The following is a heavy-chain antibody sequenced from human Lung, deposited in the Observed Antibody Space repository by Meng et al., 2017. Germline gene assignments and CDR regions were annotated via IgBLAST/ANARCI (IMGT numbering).Heavy chain of an antibody. CDR2: IKSNSDGGTT. V-gene: IGHV3-15*01. D-gene: IGHD6-13*01. CDR3: ATGAAAADH. J-gene: IGHJ4*02. CDR1: GFSFTDAW. Sequence: EVQLVVSGGGLVKPGGSLRLACVASGFSFTDAWMSWVRQAPGKGLEGVGRIKSNSDGGTTDYAAPVKGRFTISRDDSKNTLYLQMNSLITEDTAVYFCATGAAAADHWGQGTLVTVSS.